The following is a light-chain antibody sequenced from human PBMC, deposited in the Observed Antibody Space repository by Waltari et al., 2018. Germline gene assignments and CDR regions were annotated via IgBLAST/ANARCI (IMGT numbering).Light chain of an antibody. J-gene: IGKJ2*01. CDR1: QSVLYRSNNKNY. V-gene: IGKV4-1*01. CDR3: QQYYSSPPYT. Sequence: DIVMTQSPDSLAVSLGARATINCKSSQSVLYRSNNKNYSASYQQNPGQPPKELIYWASTRESGVPDRFSGSGSGTDFTLTISSLQAEDVAVYYCQQYYSSPPYTFGQGTKLEIK. CDR2: WAS.